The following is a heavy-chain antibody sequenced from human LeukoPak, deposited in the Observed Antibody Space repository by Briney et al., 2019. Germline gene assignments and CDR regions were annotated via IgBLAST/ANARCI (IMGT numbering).Heavy chain of an antibody. Sequence: PGGSLRLSCAASGFTFSSYAMSWVRRAPGKGLEWVSAISGSGGSTYYADSVKGRFTISRDNSKNTLYLQMNSLRAEDTAVYYCAKTRRTTMVRGAKGWFDPWGQGTLVTVSS. V-gene: IGHV3-23*01. CDR2: ISGSGGST. D-gene: IGHD3-10*01. CDR3: AKTRRTTMVRGAKGWFDP. J-gene: IGHJ5*02. CDR1: GFTFSSYA.